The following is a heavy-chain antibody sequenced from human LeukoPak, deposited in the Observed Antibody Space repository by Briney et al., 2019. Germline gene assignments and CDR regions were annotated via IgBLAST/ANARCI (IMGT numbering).Heavy chain of an antibody. Sequence: GGSLRLSCAASGFTFSSYSMNWVRQAPGKGLEWVSSISSSGSTIYYADSVKGRFTISRDNAKNLLYLQMNSLRAEDTAVYYCARELWFGFDYWGQGTLVTVSS. CDR1: GFTFSSYS. V-gene: IGHV3-48*04. CDR3: ARELWFGFDY. CDR2: ISSSGSTI. J-gene: IGHJ4*02. D-gene: IGHD3-10*01.